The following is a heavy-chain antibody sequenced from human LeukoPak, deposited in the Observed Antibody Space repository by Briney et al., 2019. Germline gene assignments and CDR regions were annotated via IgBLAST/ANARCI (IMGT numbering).Heavy chain of an antibody. Sequence: SETPSLTCTVSGGSISSYYWGWIRQPPGKGLEWIGSIYYSGSTYYNPSLKSRVTISVDTSKNQFSLKLSSVTAADTAVYYCASQGKYCSSTSCRNLFDYWGQGTLVTVSS. J-gene: IGHJ4*02. V-gene: IGHV4-39*01. D-gene: IGHD2-2*01. CDR3: ASQGKYCSSTSCRNLFDY. CDR2: IYYSGST. CDR1: GGSISSYY.